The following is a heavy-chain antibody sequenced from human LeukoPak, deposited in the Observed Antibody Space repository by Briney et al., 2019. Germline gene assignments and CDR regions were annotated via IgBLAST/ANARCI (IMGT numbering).Heavy chain of an antibody. Sequence: ASVKVSCKASGYTYTSYGISWVRQAPAQELEGMGWISAHDGNTNYAQKLQGRVTMTTDTSTSTAYMELRSLRSDDTAVYYCARDGKFIPYDMDVWGQGTTVTVSS. CDR1: GYTYTSYG. D-gene: IGHD1-14*01. V-gene: IGHV1-18*01. J-gene: IGHJ6*02. CDR3: ARDGKFIPYDMDV. CDR2: ISAHDGNT.